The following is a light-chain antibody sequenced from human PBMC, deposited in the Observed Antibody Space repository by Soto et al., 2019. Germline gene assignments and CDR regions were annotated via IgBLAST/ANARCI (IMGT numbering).Light chain of an antibody. CDR2: KAS. CDR1: QSISTW. J-gene: IGKJ4*01. CDR3: QQYNTYPLT. Sequence: DIQVTQSPSALSASVGDRVTITCRASQSISTWLAWYQQKPGKAPKLLIYKASSLEGGVPSRFSGSGSGTEFNITISSLQPDDFATYYCQQYNTYPLTFGGGTAVDTK. V-gene: IGKV1-5*03.